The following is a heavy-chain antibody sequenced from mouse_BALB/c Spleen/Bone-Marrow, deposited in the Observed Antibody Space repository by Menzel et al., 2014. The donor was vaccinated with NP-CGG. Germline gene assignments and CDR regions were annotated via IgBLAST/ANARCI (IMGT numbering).Heavy chain of an antibody. CDR3: AREYGTSYDYYFDV. V-gene: IGHV5-4*02. D-gene: IGHD1-1*01. CDR2: ISDGGSYT. J-gene: IGHJ1*01. CDR1: GFTFSDYY. Sequence: EVKLMESGGGLVKPGGSLKLSCAASGFTFSDYYMYWVRQTPEKRLEWVATISDGGSYTYYPDSVKRRFTVSRDNAKNNLYLQMSSLKSEDTAMYYCAREYGTSYDYYFDVWGAGTTVTVSS.